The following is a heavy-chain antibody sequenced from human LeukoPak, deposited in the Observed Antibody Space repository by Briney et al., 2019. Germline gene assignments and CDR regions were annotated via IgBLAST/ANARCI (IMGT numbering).Heavy chain of an antibody. V-gene: IGHV4-30-4*01. CDR1: GGSVSNGDNY. J-gene: IGHJ4*02. CDR3: AKRDTVLATGY. CDR2: IYYSGST. Sequence: SQTLSLTCTVSGGSVSNGDNYWTWIRQPPGKGLEWIGYIYYSGSTYYNPSLKSRVSILIDTSKNQFSLRLSSVTAADTAVYYCAKRDTVLATGYWGQGTLVTVSS. D-gene: IGHD5-18*01.